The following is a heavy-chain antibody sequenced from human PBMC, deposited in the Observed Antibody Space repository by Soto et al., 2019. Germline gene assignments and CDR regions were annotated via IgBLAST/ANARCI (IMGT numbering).Heavy chain of an antibody. D-gene: IGHD3-10*01. CDR2: IKQDGSEK. Sequence: WLSLRLSFVGAGGTLGKYWVDWLCQTPGKGLEWVANIKQDGSEKFYVDSVRGRFTISRDNAKNSVYLEMNRLRDEDTGVYYCAREEESVGSPPSGFHPWGQGVQVTVSS. CDR1: GGTLGKYW. CDR3: AREEESVGSPPSGFHP. V-gene: IGHV3-7*03. J-gene: IGHJ5*02.